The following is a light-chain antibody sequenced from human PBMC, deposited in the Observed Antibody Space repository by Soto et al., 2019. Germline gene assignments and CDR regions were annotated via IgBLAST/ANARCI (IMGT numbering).Light chain of an antibody. CDR1: QGFSNA. Sequence: DIQMTQSPSSLSASVGDRVTITCRASQGFSNALGWYQQKPGKAPKRLIYDASSLQSGVPSRFSSSGSGTEFNIPISSLQHEDFATYYCLQHNSYPWTFCQGTKVEIK. CDR2: DAS. J-gene: IGKJ1*01. V-gene: IGKV1-17*01. CDR3: LQHNSYPWT.